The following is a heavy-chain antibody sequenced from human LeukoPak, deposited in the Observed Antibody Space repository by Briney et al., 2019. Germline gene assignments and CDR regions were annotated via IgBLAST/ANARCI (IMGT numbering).Heavy chain of an antibody. CDR2: IIPIFGTA. CDR3: ARDVVGRGYCSGATCFPDYYGMDV. V-gene: IGHV1-69*13. CDR1: GGTFSSYA. J-gene: IGHJ6*02. Sequence: SVKVSCKASGGTFSSYAISWVRQAPGQGLEWMGGIIPIFGTANYAQKFQGRVTITADESTSTAYMELSSLRSEDTAVYYCARDVVGRGYCSGATCFPDYYGMDVWGQGTTVTVSS. D-gene: IGHD2-15*01.